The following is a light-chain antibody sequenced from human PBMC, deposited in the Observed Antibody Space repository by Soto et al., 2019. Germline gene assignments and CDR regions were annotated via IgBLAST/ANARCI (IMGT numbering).Light chain of an antibody. J-gene: IGLJ1*01. V-gene: IGLV7-43*01. Sequence: QTVVTQEPSLTVSPGGTVTLTCASSTGAVTSGYYPNWFQQKPGQTPRALIYDTSKKHSWTPARFSGSLLGGKAALTLSRVQPEDEADYCCLLYYGGADVFGTGTKLTVL. CDR3: LLYYGGADV. CDR1: TGAVTSGYY. CDR2: DTS.